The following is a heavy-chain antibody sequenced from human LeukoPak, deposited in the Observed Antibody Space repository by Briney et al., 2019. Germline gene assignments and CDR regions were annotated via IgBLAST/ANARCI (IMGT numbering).Heavy chain of an antibody. V-gene: IGHV3-23*01. Sequence: PGGSLRLSCAVSRFPFSTHAMCWVRQAPGGGLEWVSGISISGDVTYYADAVQGRFIISRDNSRNTVYLQMNSLRVEDTAVYYCANEEVPNDYWGKGTLVTVSS. J-gene: IGHJ4*02. D-gene: IGHD4/OR15-4a*01. CDR1: RFPFSTHA. CDR2: ISISGDVT. CDR3: ANEEVPNDY.